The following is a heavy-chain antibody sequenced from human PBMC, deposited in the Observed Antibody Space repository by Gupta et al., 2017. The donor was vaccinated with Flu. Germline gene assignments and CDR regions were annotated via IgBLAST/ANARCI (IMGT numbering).Heavy chain of an antibody. CDR1: GYIFTNYH. Sequence: QVQLVQSGAEVKKPGASVKVSCKASGYIFTNYHMNWVRQAPGQGLEWMGVINPSGCSTSYAQKFQGRVTMTRDTSTSTVYMEVNSLRSDDTAVYYCARAWEGDYWGQGTLVTVSS. V-gene: IGHV1-46*01. D-gene: IGHD1-26*01. CDR2: INPSGCST. J-gene: IGHJ4*02. CDR3: ARAWEGDY.